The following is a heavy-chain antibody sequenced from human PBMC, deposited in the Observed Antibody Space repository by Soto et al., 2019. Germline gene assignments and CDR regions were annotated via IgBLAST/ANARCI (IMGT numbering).Heavy chain of an antibody. D-gene: IGHD1-26*01. CDR3: AKPLSDSGPYRPFDY. Sequence: PGGSLRLSCAASGFTFSSYVMSWVRQAPGKGLEWVSAISGSGDYTSYADSVKGRFAISRDKSKNTLYLQMNSLRVEDTAIYYCAKPLSDSGPYRPFDYWAQGTLVTVSS. CDR2: ISGSGDYT. CDR1: GFTFSSYV. J-gene: IGHJ4*02. V-gene: IGHV3-23*01.